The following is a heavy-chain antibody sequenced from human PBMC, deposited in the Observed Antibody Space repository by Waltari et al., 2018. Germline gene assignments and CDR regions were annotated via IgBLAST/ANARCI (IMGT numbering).Heavy chain of an antibody. CDR2: INSNAGGA. CDR3: AREALGGTKAFDM. Sequence: QLQIMQSGAEVKKPGASVKVSCQASGYTFTAYYIHWARQAPGQGLEWMGWINSNAGGADCAQSFQGRVTVTRDTSISTVYMELSGLTSDDTAVYYCAREALGGTKAFDMWGQGTMVTVSS. V-gene: IGHV1-2*02. J-gene: IGHJ3*02. CDR1: GYTFTAYY. D-gene: IGHD1-7*01.